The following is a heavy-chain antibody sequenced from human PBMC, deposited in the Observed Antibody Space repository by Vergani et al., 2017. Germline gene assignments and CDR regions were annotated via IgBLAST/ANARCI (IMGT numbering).Heavy chain of an antibody. V-gene: IGHV4-39*01. J-gene: IGHJ4*02. D-gene: IGHD3-9*01. Sequence: QLHLQESGPGLVKPSETLSLTCTVSGGSITCSSYYWGWIRQPPGKGLEWIGNIYHSVGAYYNPSLKGRVTISVDTSKNQFSLEVTSVTAADTAIYFCARTESFSLRYFHWALWGQGTLVTVSS. CDR2: IYHSVGA. CDR3: ARTESFSLRYFHWAL. CDR1: GGSITCSSYY.